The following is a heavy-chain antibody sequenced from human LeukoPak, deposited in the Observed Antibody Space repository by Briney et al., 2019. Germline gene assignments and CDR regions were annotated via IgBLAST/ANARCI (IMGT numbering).Heavy chain of an antibody. CDR2: INHSGST. CDR1: GESFSGYY. Sequence: SETLSLTCAVYGESFSGYYWSWIRQPPGKGLEWIGEINHSGSTNYNPSLKSRVTISVDTPKNQFSLKLSSVTAADTAVYYCARGRPRSYYYFDYWGQGTLVTVSS. CDR3: ARGRPRSYYYFDY. D-gene: IGHD1-26*01. V-gene: IGHV4-34*01. J-gene: IGHJ4*02.